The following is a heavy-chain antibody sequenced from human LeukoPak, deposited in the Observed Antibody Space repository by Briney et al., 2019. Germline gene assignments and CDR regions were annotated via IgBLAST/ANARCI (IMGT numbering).Heavy chain of an antibody. CDR2: IYYSGGT. J-gene: IGHJ4*02. CDR1: GDSISSGGYY. V-gene: IGHV4-39*01. CDR3: ARQTGAGLDF. D-gene: IGHD6-13*01. Sequence: SETLSLICTASGDSISSGGYYWGWIRQPPGKGLEWIGIIYYSGGTYYNPSLKSRVTISLDTSKNQFSLKLTSVTAADTAVYYCARQTGAGLDFWGRGTLVIVSS.